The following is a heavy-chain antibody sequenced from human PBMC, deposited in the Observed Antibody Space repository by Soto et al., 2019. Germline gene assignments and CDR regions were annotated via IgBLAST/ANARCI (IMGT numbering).Heavy chain of an antibody. CDR2: VKSKADGGSG. CDR3: TTDSRTTLPEIRFDY. V-gene: IGHV3-15*07. Sequence: GGSLRLSCAASGFPFNNAWINWVRQVPGKGLEWVGRVKSKADGGSGDYAAPVKGRFVVSRGDSKDIVYLQMNSLKIEDTGVYYCTTDSRTTLPEIRFDYWGQGTQVTVSS. D-gene: IGHD1-26*01. CDR1: GFPFNNAW. J-gene: IGHJ4*02.